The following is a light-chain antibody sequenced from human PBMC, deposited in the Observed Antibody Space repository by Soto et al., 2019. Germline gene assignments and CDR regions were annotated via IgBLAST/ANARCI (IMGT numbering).Light chain of an antibody. Sequence: TQSPGTLSLSPGERAPLSCRAVQSVTSTYMAWYQQKPGQAPRLLIYATSFRATGIPARFSGTGSGTEFTLTISSLQSEDFAVYYCQQYNNWPPTWTFGQGTKVDIK. V-gene: IGKV3-15*01. J-gene: IGKJ1*01. CDR1: QSVTST. CDR2: ATS. CDR3: QQYNNWPPTWT.